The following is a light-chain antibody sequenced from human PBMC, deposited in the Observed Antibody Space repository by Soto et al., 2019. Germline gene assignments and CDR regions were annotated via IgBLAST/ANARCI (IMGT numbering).Light chain of an antibody. J-gene: IGKJ1*01. CDR1: QTISSW. V-gene: IGKV1-5*03. CDR3: QQYNSYSPT. Sequence: DIQMTQSPSTLSGSVGDRVTITCRASQTISSWLAWYQQKPGKAPKLLIYKASTLKSGVPSRFSGSGSGTDFTLTISSLHPGDFATYYCQQYNSYSPTFGQGTKV. CDR2: KAS.